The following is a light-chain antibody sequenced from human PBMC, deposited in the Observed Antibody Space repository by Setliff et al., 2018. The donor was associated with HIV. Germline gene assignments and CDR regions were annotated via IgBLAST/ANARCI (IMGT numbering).Light chain of an antibody. Sequence: QSVLTQPASVSGSPGQSITISCNGTSNDIGSYNYVSWYQQHPGKAPKLVIYDVAQRPSGGSSQFSGSKSGDTASLTISGLQTEDEADYYCNSYTSSDTYVFGTGTKVTVL. CDR3: NSYTSSDTYV. V-gene: IGLV2-14*03. CDR2: DVA. J-gene: IGLJ1*01. CDR1: SNDIGSYNY.